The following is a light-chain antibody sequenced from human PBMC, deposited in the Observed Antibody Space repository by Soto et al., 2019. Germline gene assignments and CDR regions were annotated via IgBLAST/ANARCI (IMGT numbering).Light chain of an antibody. V-gene: IGLV1-44*01. CDR2: YDN. CDR1: NSNIGSNT. CDR3: AAWDDSRNGRV. Sequence: QSVLTQPPSASGTPGQRVTISCSGSNSNIGSNTVNCYQQLPGTAPKLLIYYDNLRPSGVPDRISGSKSGTSASLAISGRQSDDEADYYCAAWDDSRNGRVFGTGTKLTGL. J-gene: IGLJ1*01.